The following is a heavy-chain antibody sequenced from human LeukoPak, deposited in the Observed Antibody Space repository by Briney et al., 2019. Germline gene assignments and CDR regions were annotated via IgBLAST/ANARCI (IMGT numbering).Heavy chain of an antibody. CDR1: GFNFNDYY. Sequence: GSLRLSCAASGFNFNDYYMTWIRQPPGKGLEWIGSIYYSGSTYYNPSLKSRVTISVDTSKNQFSLKLSSVTAADTAVYYCARGIYSSGWYKGYWGQGTLVTVSS. D-gene: IGHD6-19*01. J-gene: IGHJ4*02. V-gene: IGHV4-38-2*01. CDR3: ARGIYSSGWYKGY. CDR2: IYYSGST.